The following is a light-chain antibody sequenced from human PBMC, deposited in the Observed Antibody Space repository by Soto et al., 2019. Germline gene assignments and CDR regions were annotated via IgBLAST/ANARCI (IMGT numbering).Light chain of an antibody. CDR1: QTISVS. J-gene: IGKJ1*01. CDR2: DAS. CDR3: QQYDKYSP. Sequence: IQMTQSPSTLSASVGDTVTITCRASQTISVSLAWYRQKPGKAPNLLIYDASTLQEGVPSRFSGSGSGTEFTLTVTRLQPDDFAPYFCQQYDKYSPFGHGTKVDVK. V-gene: IGKV1-5*01.